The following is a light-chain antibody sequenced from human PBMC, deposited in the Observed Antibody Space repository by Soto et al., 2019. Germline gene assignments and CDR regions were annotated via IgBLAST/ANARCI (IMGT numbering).Light chain of an antibody. Sequence: EIVMTQSPATLSVSPGERATLSCRASQSVSSNLAWYQQKPGQAPRVLIYGASTRATGIPARFSGSGSGTEFTLPISSLQSEDFPDYYCQQYNNWPRTFGGGTKVEIK. V-gene: IGKV3-15*01. J-gene: IGKJ4*01. CDR1: QSVSSN. CDR3: QQYNNWPRT. CDR2: GAS.